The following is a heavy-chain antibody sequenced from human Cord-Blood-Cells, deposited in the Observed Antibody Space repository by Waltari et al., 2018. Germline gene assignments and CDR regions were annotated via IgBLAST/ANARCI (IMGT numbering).Heavy chain of an antibody. D-gene: IGHD3-3*01. J-gene: IGHJ6*02. CDR3: ARDYDFWSSSGMDV. V-gene: IGHV3-33*01. CDR2: IWYDGSNK. CDR1: GFTFSRYG. Sequence: QVQLVESGGGVVQPGRSLRLSCAASGFTFSRYGMHWVRTAPGKGLGGVAVIWYDGSNKYYADSVKGRFTISRDNSKNTLYLQMNSLRAEDTAVYYCARDYDFWSSSGMDVWGQGTTVTVSS.